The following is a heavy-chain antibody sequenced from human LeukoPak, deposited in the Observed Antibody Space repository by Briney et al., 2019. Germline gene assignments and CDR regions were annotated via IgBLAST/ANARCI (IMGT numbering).Heavy chain of an antibody. V-gene: IGHV1-2*02. CDR1: GYTFTGYY. Sequence: GASVKVSCKASGYTFTGYYMHWVRQAPGQGLEWMGWINPNSGGTNYAQKFQGRVTMTRDTPISTAYMELSRLRSDDTAVYYCARDNPYYYDSSGSAFDIWGQGTMVTVSS. D-gene: IGHD3-22*01. CDR2: INPNSGGT. J-gene: IGHJ3*02. CDR3: ARDNPYYYDSSGSAFDI.